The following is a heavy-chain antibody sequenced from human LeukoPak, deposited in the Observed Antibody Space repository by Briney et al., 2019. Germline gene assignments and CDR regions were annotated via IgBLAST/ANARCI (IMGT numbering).Heavy chain of an antibody. D-gene: IGHD6-19*01. V-gene: IGHV1-69*04. CDR2: ILPILGIA. CDR1: AGTFSSYA. Sequence: SVKLSCKASAGTFSSYAISWVRQVPGQGLEWVGRILPILGIANYAQKFQGRVTITADKSTSTAYMELSSLRSEDTAVYYCARLVSGWYEEDYWGQGTLVTVSS. J-gene: IGHJ4*02. CDR3: ARLVSGWYEEDY.